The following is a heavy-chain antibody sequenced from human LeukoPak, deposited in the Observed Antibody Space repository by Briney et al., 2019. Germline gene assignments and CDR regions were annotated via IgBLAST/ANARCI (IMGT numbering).Heavy chain of an antibody. Sequence: SETLSLTCAVCGDFYSVYYWRRLRQPPGKGLEWIGEINHSGSTNYNPSLKSRVTISVDTSKNQFSLTLSSVTAADTAVYYCARSLFPENRSSTCSLDYWGQGTLVTVSS. CDR2: INHSGST. D-gene: IGHD2-2*01. J-gene: IGHJ4*02. CDR3: ARSLFPENRSSTCSLDY. CDR1: GDFYSVYY. V-gene: IGHV4-34*01.